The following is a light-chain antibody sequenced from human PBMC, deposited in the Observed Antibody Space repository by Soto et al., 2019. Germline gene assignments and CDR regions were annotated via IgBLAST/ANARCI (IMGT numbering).Light chain of an antibody. Sequence: DIQMTQSPSSLSASVGDRITITCRASQSISRYLNWYQHKPGKAPNVLIYGASNLQSGVPSRFRGSGSGTDFTLTISSLQPEDFAIYYCQQSYSVPWTFAQGTKVEIK. CDR1: QSISRY. CDR3: QQSYSVPWT. V-gene: IGKV1-39*01. J-gene: IGKJ1*01. CDR2: GAS.